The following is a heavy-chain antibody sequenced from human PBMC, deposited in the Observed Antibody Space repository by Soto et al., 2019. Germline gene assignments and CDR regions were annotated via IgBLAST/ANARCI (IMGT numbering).Heavy chain of an antibody. V-gene: IGHV3-43*01. CDR3: AKSSTADFRYHCMDV. D-gene: IGHD1-1*01. Sequence: EVHLVESGGVVVQPGGSLRLSCAASGFNLDDYTFHWVRQPPGKGLEWVSLINWDGDSTYYADSVKGRFTISRDSSKNSLYLQMNRLTAEDTALYFCAKSSTADFRYHCMDVWGQGTTVTVSS. J-gene: IGHJ6*02. CDR1: GFNLDDYT. CDR2: INWDGDST.